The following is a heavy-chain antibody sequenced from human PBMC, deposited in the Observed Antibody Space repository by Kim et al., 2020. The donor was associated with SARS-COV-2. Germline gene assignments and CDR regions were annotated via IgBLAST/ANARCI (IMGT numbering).Heavy chain of an antibody. D-gene: IGHD2-2*01. CDR3: ARDGAGFTRDPFDI. CDR1: GGSISSYY. CDR2: IYYSGST. J-gene: IGHJ3*02. V-gene: IGHV4-59*01. Sequence: SETLSLTCTVSGGSISSYYWSWIRQPPGKGLEWIGYIYYSGSTNYNPSLKSRVTISVDTSKNQFSLKLSSVTAADTAVYYCARDGAGFTRDPFDIWGQGTMVTVSS.